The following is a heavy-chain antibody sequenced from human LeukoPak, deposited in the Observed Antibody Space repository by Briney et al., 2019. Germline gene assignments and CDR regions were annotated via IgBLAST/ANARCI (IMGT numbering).Heavy chain of an antibody. CDR2: ISSSGTTI. D-gene: IGHD3-10*01. V-gene: IGHV3-48*04. J-gene: IGHJ4*02. Sequence: GRSLRLSCAASGFIFSSYGMNWVRQAPGKGLEWVSYISSSGTTIYYADSVKDRFTISRDNAKYSLHLQMDSLRADDTAVYSCARGGLGSWTFDSWGQGTLVTVSS. CDR1: GFIFSSYG. CDR3: ARGGLGSWTFDS.